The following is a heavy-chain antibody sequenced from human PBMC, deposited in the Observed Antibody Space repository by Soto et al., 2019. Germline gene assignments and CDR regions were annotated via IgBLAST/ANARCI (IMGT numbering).Heavy chain of an antibody. V-gene: IGHV3-9*01. Sequence: LRLSCTASGFTFGDYTMHWVRQAPGKGLEWVSGISWTSVSIGYADSVQGRFSISRDNDKNTLYLQMNSLRFDDTAIYYCATAGNYRFDYWGQGTLVTVSS. CDR1: GFTFGDYT. J-gene: IGHJ4*02. CDR3: ATAGNYRFDY. D-gene: IGHD1-7*01. CDR2: ISWTSVSI.